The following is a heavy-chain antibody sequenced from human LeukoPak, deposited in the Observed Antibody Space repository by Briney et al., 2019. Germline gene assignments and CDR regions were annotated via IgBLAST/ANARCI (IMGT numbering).Heavy chain of an antibody. Sequence: ASVKVSCKASGYTFTGYYVYWVRQSPGQGLEWMGWINPNSGDTNYAQNFQGRVTMTRDTSISTAYMELSSLRSEDTAVYYCATAHEALAAFDIWGQGTMVTVSS. J-gene: IGHJ3*02. D-gene: IGHD6-6*01. CDR1: GYTFTGYY. CDR2: INPNSGDT. CDR3: ATAHEALAAFDI. V-gene: IGHV1-2*02.